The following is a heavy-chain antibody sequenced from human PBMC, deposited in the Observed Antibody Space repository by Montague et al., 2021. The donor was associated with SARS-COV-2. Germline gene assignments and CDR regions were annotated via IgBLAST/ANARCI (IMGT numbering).Heavy chain of an antibody. CDR2: IGNSGSA. V-gene: IGHV4-31*03. Sequence: TLSLTCTVSGVSITRGGYFRSWIRQHPGRGLEWIGYIGNSGSAHYNPSLTSRVSISIDTSNNQFSLKLISVTTADTAIYYGARELGGFGVWGQGTMITVSS. CDR1: GVSITRGGYF. D-gene: IGHD3-16*01. CDR3: ARELGGFGV. J-gene: IGHJ3*01.